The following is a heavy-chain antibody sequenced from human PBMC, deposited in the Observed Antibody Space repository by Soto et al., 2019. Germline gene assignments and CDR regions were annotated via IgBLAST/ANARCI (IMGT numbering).Heavy chain of an antibody. CDR3: AKDRTTGSYYYFGMDV. D-gene: IGHD1-1*01. V-gene: IGHV3-23*01. CDR1: GFTFSIYA. CDR2: ISGTGGTT. Sequence: GGSLRLSCAASGFTFSIYAMRWVRQAPGKGLEWVSGISGTGGTTYYAGSVRGRFTISRDNSKNTLYLQMNSLRTEDTAVYYCAKDRTTGSYYYFGMDVWGQGTMVTVSS. J-gene: IGHJ6*02.